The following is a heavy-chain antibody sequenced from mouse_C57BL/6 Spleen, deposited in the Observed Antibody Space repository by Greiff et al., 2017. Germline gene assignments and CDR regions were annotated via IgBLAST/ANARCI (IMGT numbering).Heavy chain of an antibody. CDR1: GYTFTSYW. Sequence: QVQLKESGAELAKPGASVKLSCKASGYTFTSYWMHWVKQRPGQGLEWIGYLNPSSGYPTYNQKFKDKATLTADKSSSTAYLQLSSLTYEDSAVYYCARGEWSDAMDYWGQGTSVTVSS. CDR3: ARGEWSDAMDY. J-gene: IGHJ4*01. CDR2: LNPSSGYP. V-gene: IGHV1-7*01. D-gene: IGHD1-1*02.